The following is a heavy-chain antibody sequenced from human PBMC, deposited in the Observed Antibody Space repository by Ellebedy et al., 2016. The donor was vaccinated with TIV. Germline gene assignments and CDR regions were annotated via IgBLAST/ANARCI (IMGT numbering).Heavy chain of an antibody. CDR1: GFTFRLYS. D-gene: IGHD6-19*01. V-gene: IGHV3-48*01. CDR3: ARDYRQWLAQGDALDV. J-gene: IGHJ6*02. CDR2: ISSGSSSI. Sequence: PGGSLRLSCAASGFTFRLYSMNWVRQAPGKGLEWISYISSGSSSIYYADSVKGRFTITRDNDKNLLYLQMSSLRVEDTAVYYCARDYRQWLAQGDALDVWGQGTTVTVSS.